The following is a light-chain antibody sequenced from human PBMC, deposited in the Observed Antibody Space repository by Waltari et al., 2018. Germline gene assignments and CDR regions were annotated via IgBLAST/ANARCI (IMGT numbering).Light chain of an antibody. V-gene: IGKV3-20*01. J-gene: IGKJ2*01. CDR3: QQHGSSPFT. CDR2: AAS. Sequence: EIVFTQSPGTLSLSPGERATLSCRASQSVSSSSLAWYQQKPGQAPRLLIYAASRRATGIPDRISGSGSETDFTLTRSSLEPEDFAVYYCQQHGSSPFTFGQGTKVEIK. CDR1: QSVSSSS.